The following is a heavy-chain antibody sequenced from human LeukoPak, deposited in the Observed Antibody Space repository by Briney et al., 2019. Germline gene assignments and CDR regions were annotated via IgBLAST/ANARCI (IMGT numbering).Heavy chain of an antibody. CDR3: VRDVSRRIGMDV. CDR2: ISGSGGIT. Sequence: GGSLRLSCAASGFTFGSYAIYWVRQAPGKGLEWVSGISGSGGITYFADSVKGRFTISRDNSKNTVYLQINSLRADDTAVYYCVRDVSRRIGMDVWGQGTTVTVSS. J-gene: IGHJ6*02. V-gene: IGHV3-23*01. D-gene: IGHD2/OR15-2a*01. CDR1: GFTFGSYA.